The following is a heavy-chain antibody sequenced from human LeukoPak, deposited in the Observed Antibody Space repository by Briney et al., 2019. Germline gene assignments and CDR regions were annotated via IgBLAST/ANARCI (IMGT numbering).Heavy chain of an antibody. CDR3: ARMLGYSGYDRFYYYYYMDV. D-gene: IGHD5-12*01. CDR1: GYTFTSYY. Sequence: ASVKVSCKASGYTFTSYYMHWVRQAPGQGLEWMGIINPSGGSTSYAQKFQGRVTMTRDMSTSTVYMELSSLRSEDTAVYYCARMLGYSGYDRFYYYYYMDVWGKGTTVTVSS. V-gene: IGHV1-46*01. J-gene: IGHJ6*03. CDR2: INPSGGST.